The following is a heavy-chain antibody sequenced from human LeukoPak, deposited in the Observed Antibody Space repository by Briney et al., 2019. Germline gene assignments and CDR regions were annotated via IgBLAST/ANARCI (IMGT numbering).Heavy chain of an antibody. CDR3: ARDAYDSSGYYPYYFDY. CDR1: GGTFSSYA. CDR2: IIPIFGTA. Sequence: SVKVSCKASGGTFSSYAISWVRQAPGQGLEWMGGIIPIFGTANYAQKFQGRVTITTDESTSTAYMELSSLRSEDTAVHYCARDAYDSSGYYPYYFDYWGQGTLVTVSS. J-gene: IGHJ4*02. V-gene: IGHV1-69*05. D-gene: IGHD3-22*01.